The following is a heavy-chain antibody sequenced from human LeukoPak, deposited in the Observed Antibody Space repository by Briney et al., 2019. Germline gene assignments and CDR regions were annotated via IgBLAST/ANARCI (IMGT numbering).Heavy chain of an antibody. D-gene: IGHD4-17*01. CDR2: ISGSGGST. CDR3: AKLVPDYGDYGYFDY. V-gene: IGHV3-23*01. Sequence: GGSLRLSCAASGFTFSSYSMSWVRQAPGKGLEWVSAISGSGGSTYYADSVKGRFTISRDNSKNTLYLQMNSLRAEDTAVYYCAKLVPDYGDYGYFDYWGQGTLVTVSS. CDR1: GFTFSSYS. J-gene: IGHJ4*02.